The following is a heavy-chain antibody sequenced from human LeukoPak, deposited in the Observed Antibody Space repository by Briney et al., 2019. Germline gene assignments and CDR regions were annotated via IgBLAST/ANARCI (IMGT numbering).Heavy chain of an antibody. CDR2: INPSGGST. J-gene: IGHJ4*02. Sequence: ASVKVSCKASGYTFTSYGISWVRQAPGQGLEWMGIINPSGGSTSYAQKFQGRVTMTRDTSTSTVYMELSSLRSEDTAVYYCARDFYGSGSYYLHWGQGTLVTVSS. CDR3: ARDFYGSGSYYLH. D-gene: IGHD3-10*01. CDR1: GYTFTSYG. V-gene: IGHV1-46*01.